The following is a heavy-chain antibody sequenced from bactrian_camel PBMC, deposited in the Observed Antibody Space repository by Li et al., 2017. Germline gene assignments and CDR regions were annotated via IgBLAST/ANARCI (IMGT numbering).Heavy chain of an antibody. V-gene: IGHV3S53*01. CDR1: DSMYKSMY. Sequence: HVQLVESGGGSVQAGGSLRLSCVASDSMYKSMYMGWFRQISGGAREGVAVIQPDGTTTYADSVKGRFTISLNNAKNTVYLQIHSLKSDDTAMYYCAAVVACDTVDNWVRSAEPDFGFWGQGTQVTVS. D-gene: IGHD1*01. CDR3: AAVVACDTVDNWVRSAEPDFGF. CDR2: IQPDGTT. J-gene: IGHJ6*01.